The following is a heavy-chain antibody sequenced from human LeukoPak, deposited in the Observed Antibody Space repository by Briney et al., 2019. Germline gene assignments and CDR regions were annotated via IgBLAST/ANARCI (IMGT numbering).Heavy chain of an antibody. J-gene: IGHJ3*02. Sequence: ASVMVSCKASGYTFTGYAMHWVRQAPGQRLEWMGWINAGNGNTKYSQKFQGRVTITRDTSASTAYMELSSLRSEDTAVYYCARAVAGTHLDAFDIWGQGTMVTVSS. CDR2: INAGNGNT. CDR3: ARAVAGTHLDAFDI. D-gene: IGHD6-19*01. CDR1: GYTFTGYA. V-gene: IGHV1-3*01.